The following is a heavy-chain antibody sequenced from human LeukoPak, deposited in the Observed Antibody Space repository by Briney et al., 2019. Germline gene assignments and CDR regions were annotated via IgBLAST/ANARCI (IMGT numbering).Heavy chain of an antibody. J-gene: IGHJ6*03. Sequence: SETLSLTCTVSGYSISSGYYWGWIRQPPGKGLEWIGSIYHSGSTYYNPSLKSRVTISVDTSKNQFSLKLSSVTAADTAVYYCARVISGYYYYMDVWGKGTTVTVSS. CDR1: GYSISSGYY. CDR3: ARVISGYYYYMDV. CDR2: IYHSGST. D-gene: IGHD1-14*01. V-gene: IGHV4-38-2*02.